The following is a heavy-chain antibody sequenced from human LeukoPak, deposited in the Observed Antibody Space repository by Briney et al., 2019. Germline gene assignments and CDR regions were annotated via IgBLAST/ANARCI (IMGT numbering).Heavy chain of an antibody. Sequence: GGSLRLSCAASGFSFSSYAMGWVRQAPGRGLEWVSDISNRGDSTWYADSVKGRFTVSRDNSKNTLYLQMNSLRVEDTAIYYCVKRFAESIVSEHWGQGTLVTVSS. CDR2: ISNRGDST. CDR1: GFSFSSYA. J-gene: IGHJ1*01. CDR3: VKRFAESIVSEH. D-gene: IGHD2-15*01. V-gene: IGHV3-23*01.